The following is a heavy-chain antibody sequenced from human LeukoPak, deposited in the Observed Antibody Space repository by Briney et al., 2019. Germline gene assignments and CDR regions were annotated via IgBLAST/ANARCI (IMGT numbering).Heavy chain of an antibody. V-gene: IGHV4-39*01. D-gene: IGHD5-18*01. CDR1: GGSISSSGYY. CDR2: IYYSGST. Sequence: SETLSLTCTVSGGSISSSGYYWGWIRQPPGKGLEWIASIYYSGSTYYNPSLKSRVTISVDTSKNQFSLKLSSVTAADTAVYYCARPDQRGYSYGYSAFDIWGQGTMVTVSS. CDR3: ARPDQRGYSYGYSAFDI. J-gene: IGHJ3*02.